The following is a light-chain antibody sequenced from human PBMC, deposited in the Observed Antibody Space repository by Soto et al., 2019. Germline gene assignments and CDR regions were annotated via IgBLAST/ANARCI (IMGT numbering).Light chain of an antibody. J-gene: IGKJ2*01. CDR3: QQYNTYPYT. V-gene: IGKV1-5*03. CDR1: QSISSW. Sequence: DIQMTQSPSTLSASIGDRVTITCRASQSISSWLAWYQQTPGKAPKLLIYKASSLESGVPSRFSGSGSGTEFTLTISSLQPEDFATCYCQQYNTYPYTFGQGTKLEIK. CDR2: KAS.